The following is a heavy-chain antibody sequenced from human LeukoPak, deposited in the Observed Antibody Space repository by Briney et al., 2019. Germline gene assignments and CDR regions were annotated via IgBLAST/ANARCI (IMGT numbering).Heavy chain of an antibody. CDR3: ARHFPPYDILTGYYNGPDYYYGMDV. CDR1: GYTFTSFD. Sequence: ASVKVSCKASGYTFTSFDINWVRQATGQRLEWMGWMNPKSGSAGYARNFQGRVTFTRDTSISTAYLQWSSLKASDTAMYYCARHFPPYDILTGYYNGPDYYYGMDVWGQGTTVTVSS. D-gene: IGHD3-9*01. V-gene: IGHV1-8*03. J-gene: IGHJ6*02. CDR2: MNPKSGSA.